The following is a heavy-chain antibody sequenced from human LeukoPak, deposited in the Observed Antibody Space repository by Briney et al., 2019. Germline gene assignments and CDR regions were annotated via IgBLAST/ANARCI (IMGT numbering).Heavy chain of an antibody. CDR3: AGRYGGHEPAPFDP. CDR1: GGSISSTSYY. CDR2: IYYSGST. D-gene: IGHD5-12*01. Sequence: SETLSLTCTVSGGSISSTSYYWGWIRQPPGKGLERIGSIYYSGSTYYNPSLKSRVTISVDTSKNQFSLKLSSVTAADTAVYYCAGRYGGHEPAPFDPWGQGTLVTVSS. V-gene: IGHV4-39*07. J-gene: IGHJ5*02.